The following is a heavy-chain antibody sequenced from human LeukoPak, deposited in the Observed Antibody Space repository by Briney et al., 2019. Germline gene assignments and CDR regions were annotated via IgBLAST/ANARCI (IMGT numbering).Heavy chain of an antibody. V-gene: IGHV3-21*01. CDR1: GFTFSSYS. D-gene: IGHD1-26*01. CDR3: ARHGGQLLRSYFDY. CDR2: ISSSSSYI. J-gene: IGHJ4*02. Sequence: GGSLRLSCAAPGFTFSSYSMNWVRQAAGKGLEWVSSISSSSSYIYYADSVKGRFTISRDNAKNSLYLQMNSLRAEDTAVYYCARHGGQLLRSYFDYWGQGTLVTVSS.